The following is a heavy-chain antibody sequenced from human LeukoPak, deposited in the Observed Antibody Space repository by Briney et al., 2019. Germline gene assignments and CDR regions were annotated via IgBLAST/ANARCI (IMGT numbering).Heavy chain of an antibody. J-gene: IGHJ4*02. Sequence: ASVKVSCKVSGYTLTELSMHWVRQAPGKGLEWMGGFDPEDGETIYAQEFQGRVTMTEDTSTDTAYMELSSLRSEDTAVYYCATGIFYAPWIFGVGYVDYWGQGTLVTVSS. CDR1: GYTLTELS. V-gene: IGHV1-24*01. D-gene: IGHD3-3*01. CDR2: FDPEDGET. CDR3: ATGIFYAPWIFGVGYVDY.